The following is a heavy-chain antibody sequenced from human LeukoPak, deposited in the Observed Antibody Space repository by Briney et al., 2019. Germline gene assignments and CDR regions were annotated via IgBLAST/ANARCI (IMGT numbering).Heavy chain of an antibody. CDR2: ISYDGSNK. J-gene: IGHJ6*04. Sequence: PGGSLRLSCAASGFTFSSYGMHRVRQAPGKGLEWVAVISYDGSNKYYADSVKGRFTISRDNSKNTLYLQMNSLRAEDTAVYYCAKALRGFPNYYYGMDVWGKGTTVTVSS. D-gene: IGHD3-10*01. V-gene: IGHV3-30*18. CDR1: GFTFSSYG. CDR3: AKALRGFPNYYYGMDV.